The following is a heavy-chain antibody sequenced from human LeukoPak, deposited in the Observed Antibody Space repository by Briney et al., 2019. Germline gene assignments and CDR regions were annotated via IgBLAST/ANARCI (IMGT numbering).Heavy chain of an antibody. CDR2: ISAYNGNT. CDR3: ARRRYYDFWSGYYAFDI. J-gene: IGHJ3*02. V-gene: IGHV1-18*01. CDR1: GYTFTSYG. D-gene: IGHD3-3*01. Sequence: ASVKVSCKASGYTFTSYGISWVRQAPGQGLEWMGWISAYNGNTNYAQKLQGRVTMTTDTSTSTAYMELRSLRSDDTAVYYCARRRYYDFWSGYYAFDIWGQGTMDTVSS.